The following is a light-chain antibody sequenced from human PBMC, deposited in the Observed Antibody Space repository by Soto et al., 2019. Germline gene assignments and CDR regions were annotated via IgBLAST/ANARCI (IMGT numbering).Light chain of an antibody. Sequence: QAVVTQPPSVSGAPGQRVTISCTGTSSNIAAGFDVHWYQQVPGTAPKLLINGKSNRPSGVPDRFSGSKSVTSASLAITGLQAEDEADYYCQSYDSSLSGWVFGGGTKLTVL. CDR1: SSNIAAGFD. CDR2: GKS. J-gene: IGLJ3*02. V-gene: IGLV1-40*01. CDR3: QSYDSSLSGWV.